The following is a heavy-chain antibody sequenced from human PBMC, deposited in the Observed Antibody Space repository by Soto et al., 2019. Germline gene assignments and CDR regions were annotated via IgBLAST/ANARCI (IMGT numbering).Heavy chain of an antibody. CDR1: GGSISSGGYY. CDR3: ARDGEYSSGWYRAFDI. CDR2: IYYSGST. Sequence: QVQLQESGPGLVKPSQTLSLTCTVSGGSISSGGYYWSWIRQHPWKGLEWIGYIYYSGSTYYNPSLKSRVTITVDTSKNQFSMKLSSVTAADTAVYYCARDGEYSSGWYRAFDIWGQGTMVTVSS. D-gene: IGHD6-19*01. J-gene: IGHJ3*02. V-gene: IGHV4-31*03.